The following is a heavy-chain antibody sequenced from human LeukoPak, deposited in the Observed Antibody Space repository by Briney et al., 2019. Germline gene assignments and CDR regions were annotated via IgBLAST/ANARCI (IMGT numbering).Heavy chain of an antibody. V-gene: IGHV4-39*07. D-gene: IGHD6-19*01. Sequence: SETLSLTCTVSGGSISSSSYYWGWIRQPPGKGLEWIGSIYYSGSTYYNPSLKSRVTISVGTSKNQFSLKLSSVTAADTAVYYCARSLYSSGWYYGAFDIWGQGTMVTVSS. CDR2: IYYSGST. J-gene: IGHJ3*02. CDR3: ARSLYSSGWYYGAFDI. CDR1: GGSISSSSYY.